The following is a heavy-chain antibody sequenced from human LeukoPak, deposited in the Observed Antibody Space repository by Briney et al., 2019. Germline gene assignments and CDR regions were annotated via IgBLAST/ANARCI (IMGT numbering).Heavy chain of an antibody. CDR2: ISAYNGDT. CDR3: ARAGSGSYYAHFDY. J-gene: IGHJ4*02. D-gene: IGHD1-26*01. Sequence: ASVKVSCKASGYTFTSYGISWVRQAPGQGLEWMGWISAYNGDTNYAQKLQGRVTMTTDTSTSTAYMELRSLRSDDTAVYYCARAGSGSYYAHFDYWGQGTLVTVSS. CDR1: GYTFTSYG. V-gene: IGHV1-18*01.